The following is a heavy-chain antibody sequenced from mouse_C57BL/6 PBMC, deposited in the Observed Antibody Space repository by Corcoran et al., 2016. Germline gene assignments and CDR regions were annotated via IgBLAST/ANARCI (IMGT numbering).Heavy chain of an antibody. CDR1: GYTFTRYG. CDR2: IYPRNGNA. V-gene: IGHV1-81*01. CDR3: AREVDYAMDY. J-gene: IGHJ4*01. Sequence: QVQLQQSGAELARPGASVKLSCKASGYTFTRYGLNWVKQRTGQGLEWIGEIYPRNGNAYYNEKFKGKATLTADTSSSTAYMELRSLTSEDSAVYFCAREVDYAMDYWGQGTSVTVSS.